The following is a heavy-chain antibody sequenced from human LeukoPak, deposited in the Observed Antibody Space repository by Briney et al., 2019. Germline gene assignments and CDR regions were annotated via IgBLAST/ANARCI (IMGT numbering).Heavy chain of an antibody. CDR1: GFTFSSYW. CDR3: ARDRHYYGMDV. CDR2: IKQDGSEK. V-gene: IGHV3-7*01. Sequence: HPGGPLRLSCAASGFTFSSYWMSWVRQAPGKGLEWVANIKQDGSEKYYVDSVKGRFTISRDNARNSLYLQMNSLRAEDTAVYYCARDRHYYGMDVWGQGTTVTVSS. J-gene: IGHJ6*02.